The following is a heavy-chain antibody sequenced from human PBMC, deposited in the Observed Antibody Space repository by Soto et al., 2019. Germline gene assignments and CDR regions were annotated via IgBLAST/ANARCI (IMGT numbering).Heavy chain of an antibody. CDR2: ISYDGSNK. V-gene: IGHV3-30-3*01. Sequence: GESLKISCAASGFTFSSYAMHWVRQAPGKGLEWVAVISYDGSNKYYADSVKGRFTISRDNSKNTLYLQMNSLRAEDTAVYYCARDPRTTGTLGYYFDYWGQGTLVTVSS. D-gene: IGHD1-1*01. J-gene: IGHJ4*02. CDR1: GFTFSSYA. CDR3: ARDPRTTGTLGYYFDY.